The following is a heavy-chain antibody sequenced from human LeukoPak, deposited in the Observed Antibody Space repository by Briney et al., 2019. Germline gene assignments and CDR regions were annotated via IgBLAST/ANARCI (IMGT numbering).Heavy chain of an antibody. V-gene: IGHV1-18*01. CDR2: ISAYNGNT. CDR3: ARNYCSSTSCYTRVTYYLDY. D-gene: IGHD2-2*02. J-gene: IGHJ4*02. Sequence: GASVKVSCKASGYTFTSYGISWVRQAPGQGLEWMGWISAYNGNTNYAQKLQGRVTMTTDTSTSTAYMELRSLRSDDTAVYYCARNYCSSTSCYTRVTYYLDYRGQGTLVTVSS. CDR1: GYTFTSYG.